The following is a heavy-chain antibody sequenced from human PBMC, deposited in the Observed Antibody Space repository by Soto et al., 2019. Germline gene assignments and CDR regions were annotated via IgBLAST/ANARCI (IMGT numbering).Heavy chain of an antibody. V-gene: IGHV4-4*02. Sequence: SETLSLTCAVSVGSISSSDWWSWVRQPPGKGLDWIGEIYHSGSTNYNPSLKSRVTISVDKSKNQFSLKLSSVTAADTAVYYCARGEITYYDDSSGYSYPAPFAYWGQGTLVTLSS. J-gene: IGHJ4*02. CDR1: VGSISSSDW. CDR3: ARGEITYYDDSSGYSYPAPFAY. D-gene: IGHD3-22*01. CDR2: IYHSGST.